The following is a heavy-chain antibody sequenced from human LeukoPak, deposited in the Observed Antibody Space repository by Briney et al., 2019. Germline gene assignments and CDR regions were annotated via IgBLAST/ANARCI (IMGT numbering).Heavy chain of an antibody. Sequence: GGSLRLSCAVSGFTFSSYYMHWVRQVPGKGLVWISRISGDGSDTNYADSVKGRFTISRDNAKNTLYLQMNSLRAEDTAVYYCLRVSYWGQGALVTVSS. CDR3: LRVSY. V-gene: IGHV3-74*01. J-gene: IGHJ4*02. CDR1: GFTFSSYY. CDR2: ISGDGSDT.